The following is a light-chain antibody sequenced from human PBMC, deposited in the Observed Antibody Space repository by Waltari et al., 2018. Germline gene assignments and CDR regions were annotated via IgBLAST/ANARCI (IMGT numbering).Light chain of an antibody. J-gene: IGKJ3*01. CDR1: QGIRDY. V-gene: IGKV1-27*01. CDR2: AAS. CDR3: QKCNSAPFT. Sequence: DIQMTQSPSSLSASVGDRVTITCRASQGIRDYVAWYQQKPGKVPKLLIFAASTLQSGVPSRFSGSGSVTEFTLTISSLQPEDVATYYCQKCNSAPFTFGPGTKVDIK.